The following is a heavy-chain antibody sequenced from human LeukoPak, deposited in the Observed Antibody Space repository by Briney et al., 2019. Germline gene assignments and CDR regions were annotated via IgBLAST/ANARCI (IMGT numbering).Heavy chain of an antibody. V-gene: IGHV1-46*04. Sequence: GASVKVSCKASGYTFTRYYMHWVRQAPGQGLGWMGIINPSAGSTSYAPKLQGRVTLTRDTSTSTVYMELSSLGYEGTAIYYCARAPDNYGIDDYWGQGTLLTVSS. J-gene: IGHJ4*02. CDR1: GYTFTRYY. CDR3: ARAPDNYGIDDY. CDR2: INPSAGST. D-gene: IGHD5-18*01.